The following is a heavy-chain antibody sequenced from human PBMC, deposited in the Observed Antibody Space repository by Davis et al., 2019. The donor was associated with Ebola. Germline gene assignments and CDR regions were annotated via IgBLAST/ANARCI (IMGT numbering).Heavy chain of an antibody. D-gene: IGHD4-17*01. J-gene: IGHJ4*02. Sequence: SVKVSCKASGGTFSSYAISWVRQAPGQGLEWMGGIIPILGIANYAQKFQGRVTITADESTSTAYMELSSLRSEDTAVYYCAATYDYGDYYFDYWGQGTLVTVSS. CDR3: AATYDYGDYYFDY. CDR2: IIPILGIA. V-gene: IGHV1-69*10. CDR1: GGTFSSYA.